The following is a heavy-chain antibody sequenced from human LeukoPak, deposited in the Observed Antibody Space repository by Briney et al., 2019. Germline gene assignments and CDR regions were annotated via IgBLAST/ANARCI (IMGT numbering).Heavy chain of an antibody. V-gene: IGHV4-38-2*02. D-gene: IGHD6-6*01. Sequence: PSETLFLTCTVSGYSISSGYYWGWIRQPPGKGLEWIGSIYHSGSTYYNPSLKSRVTISVDTSKNQFSLKLSSVTAADTAVYYCARVLQQLVFDIWGQGTMVTVSS. CDR3: ARVLQQLVFDI. CDR1: GYSISSGYY. J-gene: IGHJ3*02. CDR2: IYHSGST.